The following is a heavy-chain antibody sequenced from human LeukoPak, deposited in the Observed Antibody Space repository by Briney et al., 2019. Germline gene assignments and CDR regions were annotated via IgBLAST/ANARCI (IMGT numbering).Heavy chain of an antibody. Sequence: PGGSLRLSCAASAFRFSSFAMTWVRQAPGKGLEWVSGIHGNGETTYYADSVKGRFTISRDNSRGLLYLQMNSLRVEDTAVYYCAKDPNGDYVGAFDSWGQGTMVTVSS. CDR1: AFRFSSFA. CDR2: IHGNGETT. D-gene: IGHD4-17*01. J-gene: IGHJ3*02. CDR3: AKDPNGDYVGAFDS. V-gene: IGHV3-23*01.